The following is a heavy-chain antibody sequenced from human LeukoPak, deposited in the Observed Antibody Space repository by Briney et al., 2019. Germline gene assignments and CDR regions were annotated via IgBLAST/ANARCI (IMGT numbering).Heavy chain of an antibody. CDR2: IKQDGSEK. CDR3: AKAGYGSGSSSFDQ. V-gene: IGHV3-7*01. J-gene: IGHJ4*02. Sequence: GGSLRLSCASSGFTFSDYWMSWVRQAPGKGLEWVANIKQDGSEKYYVDSVKGRFTISRDNAKNSLHLQMNTLRAEDTAVYYCAKAGYGSGSSSFDQWGQGALVTVSS. CDR1: GFTFSDYW. D-gene: IGHD3-10*01.